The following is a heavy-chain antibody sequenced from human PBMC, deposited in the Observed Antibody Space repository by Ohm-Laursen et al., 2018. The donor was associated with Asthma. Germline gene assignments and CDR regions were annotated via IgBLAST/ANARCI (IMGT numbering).Heavy chain of an antibody. V-gene: IGHV3-69-1*01. CDR3: ARATDDYGDFNFDY. CDR1: GFTFSDYY. CDR2: ISSSSTI. Sequence: SLRLSCAATGFTFSDYYMNWVRQAPGKGLEWVSSISSSSTIYYADSVKGRFTISRDNAKNSLYLQMNSLRAEDTAVYYCARATDDYGDFNFDYWGQGTLVTVSS. D-gene: IGHD4-17*01. J-gene: IGHJ4*02.